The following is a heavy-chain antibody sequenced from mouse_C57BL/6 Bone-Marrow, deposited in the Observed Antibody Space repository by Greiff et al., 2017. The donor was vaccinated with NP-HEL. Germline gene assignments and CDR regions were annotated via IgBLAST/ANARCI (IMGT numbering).Heavy chain of an antibody. D-gene: IGHD2-1*01. Sequence: EVMLVESGGDLVKPGGSLKLSCAASGFTFSSYGMSWVRQTPEKRLEWVATISSGGSYTYYPDSVKGRFTISRDNAKNTLYLQMSSLKSEDTAMYYCARRGNQTYYYYAMDYWGQGTSVTVSS. CDR3: ARRGNQTYYYYAMDY. V-gene: IGHV5-6*02. J-gene: IGHJ4*01. CDR2: ISSGGSYT. CDR1: GFTFSSYG.